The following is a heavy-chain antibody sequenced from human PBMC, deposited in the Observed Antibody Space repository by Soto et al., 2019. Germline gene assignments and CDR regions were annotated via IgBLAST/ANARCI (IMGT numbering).Heavy chain of an antibody. CDR2: IIPIFGTA. CDR3: ARDVEIQYYDFWSGSDDAFDI. V-gene: IGHV1-69*13. Sequence: SVKVSCKASGGTFSSYAISWVRQAPGQGLEWMGGIIPIFGTANYAQKFQGRVTITADESTSTAYMELSSLRSEDTAVYYCARDVEIQYYDFWSGSDDAFDIWGQGTMVTVS. D-gene: IGHD3-3*01. CDR1: GGTFSSYA. J-gene: IGHJ3*02.